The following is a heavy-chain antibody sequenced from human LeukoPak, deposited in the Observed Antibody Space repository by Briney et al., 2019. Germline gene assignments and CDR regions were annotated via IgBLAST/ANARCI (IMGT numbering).Heavy chain of an antibody. CDR3: AKRFEPYYSPFDY. Sequence: PGGSLRLSCAASGFTFSFYAMNWVRQAPGKGLEWVSTISGSGGSTYYADSVKGRFTISRDNSKNTLFLQMNSLRAGDTALYYCAKRFEPYYSPFDYWGQGTLVTVSS. D-gene: IGHD3-22*01. CDR2: ISGSGGST. CDR1: GFTFSFYA. J-gene: IGHJ4*02. V-gene: IGHV3-23*01.